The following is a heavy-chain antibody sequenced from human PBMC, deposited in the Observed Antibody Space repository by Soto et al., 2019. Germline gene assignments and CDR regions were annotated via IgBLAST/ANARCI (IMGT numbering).Heavy chain of an antibody. Sequence: EVQLVESGGGLVQPGGSLRLSCTASGFTFSSYWMHWVRQGPGKGLAWVSRINSDGTRTYYADSVKGRFTISRDNAKNTLYLQMNSLGVEDTAVYSCARLGVGGVMVGGGYDNYGMDVWGQGTTVTVSS. J-gene: IGHJ6*02. D-gene: IGHD3-16*01. V-gene: IGHV3-74*01. CDR3: ARLGVGGVMVGGGYDNYGMDV. CDR1: GFTFSSYW. CDR2: INSDGTRT.